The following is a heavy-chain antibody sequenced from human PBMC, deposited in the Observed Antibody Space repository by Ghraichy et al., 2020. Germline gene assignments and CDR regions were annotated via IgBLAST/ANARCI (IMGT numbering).Heavy chain of an antibody. CDR1: GFTFSSCA. Sequence: GGSLRLSCAASGFTFSSCAMSWVRQAPGKGPEWVSAISGSGGSTYYADSVKGRFTISRDNSKNTLSLQMNSLRAEDTAVYYCAKHDASLVRGVIYYYYYGMDVLCQGTTVTVSS. J-gene: IGHJ6*02. CDR2: ISGSGGST. V-gene: IGHV3-23*01. CDR3: AKHDASLVRGVIYYYYYGMDV. D-gene: IGHD3-10*01.